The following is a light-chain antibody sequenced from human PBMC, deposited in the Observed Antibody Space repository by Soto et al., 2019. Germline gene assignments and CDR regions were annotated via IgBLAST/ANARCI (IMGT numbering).Light chain of an antibody. CDR3: QQSYSTPERT. Sequence: DIQITHSPSSLSASVGDRVTITCLASQSISSYLNWYQQKPGKAPKLLIYAASSLQSGVPSRFSGSGSGTDFTLTISSLQPEDFATYYCQQSYSTPERTFGQGTK. CDR1: QSISSY. V-gene: IGKV1-39*01. CDR2: AAS. J-gene: IGKJ1*01.